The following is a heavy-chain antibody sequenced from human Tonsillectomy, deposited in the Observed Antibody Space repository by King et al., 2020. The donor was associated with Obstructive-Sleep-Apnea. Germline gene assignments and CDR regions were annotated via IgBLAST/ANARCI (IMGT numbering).Heavy chain of an antibody. D-gene: IGHD3-22*01. CDR1: GFTFSSYA. CDR2: ISTSGITT. J-gene: IGHJ3*02. Sequence: VQLVESGGNLVQPGGSLRLSCAASGFTFSSYAMNWVRQAPGKGLEWCSAISTSGITTYYADSVEGRCTIARDNSKNTLYLQMNSLRAEDTAIYFCAKVRAPVGGDRSAFDIWGQGTMVTVSS. CDR3: AKVRAPVGGDRSAFDI. V-gene: IGHV3-23*04.